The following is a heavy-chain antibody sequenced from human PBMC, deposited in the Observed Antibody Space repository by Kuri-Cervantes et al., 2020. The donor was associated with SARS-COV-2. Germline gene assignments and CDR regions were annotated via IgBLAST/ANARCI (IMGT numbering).Heavy chain of an antibody. J-gene: IGHJ6*02. Sequence: GGSLRLSCAASGFTFSSYALSWVRQAPGKGLEWVSAISGSGGSTYYADSVKCRFTITRDNSKNTLYLQMNSLRAENTAVYYCAKSGYSYGKEYYYYYGMDVWGQGTTVTVSS. CDR3: AKSGYSYGKEYYYYYGMDV. CDR2: ISGSGGST. D-gene: IGHD5-18*01. V-gene: IGHV3-23*01. CDR1: GFTFSSYA.